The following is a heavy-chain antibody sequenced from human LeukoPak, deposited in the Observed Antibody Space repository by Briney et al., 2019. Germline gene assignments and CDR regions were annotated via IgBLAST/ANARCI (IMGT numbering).Heavy chain of an antibody. J-gene: IGHJ4*02. Sequence: GGSLRLSCAASAFIFSGYSMSWVRQAPGKGLEWVSIIYSGGSTCYTDSVKGRFTISRDNSKNTLYLQMNGLRAEDAALYYCARLGYYDSLTGVLDDYWGQGTLVTVSS. V-gene: IGHV3-53*01. CDR1: AFIFSGYS. CDR3: ARLGYYDSLTGVLDDY. D-gene: IGHD3-9*01. CDR2: IYSGGST.